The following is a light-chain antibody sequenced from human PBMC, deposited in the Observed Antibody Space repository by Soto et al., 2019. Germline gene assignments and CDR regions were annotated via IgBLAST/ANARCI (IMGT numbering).Light chain of an antibody. J-gene: IGKJ1*01. CDR1: QSVSSSY. V-gene: IGKV3D-7*01. CDR2: GAS. CDR3: QQDYNLPWT. Sequence: PGERVTLSCGASQSVSSSYLTWYQQKPGQAPRLLIYGASTRATSIPARFSGSGSGTDFTLTISSLQPEDFAVYYCQQDYNLPWTFGQGTKVEIK.